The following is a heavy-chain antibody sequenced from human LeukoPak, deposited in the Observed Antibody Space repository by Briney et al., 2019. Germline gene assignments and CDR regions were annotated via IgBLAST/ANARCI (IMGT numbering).Heavy chain of an antibody. CDR1: GGSILSTIYY. CDR2: IHYSGPT. D-gene: IGHD3-22*01. Sequence: SETLSLTCTVSGGSILSTIYYWAWIRQPPGKGLEWIGSIHYSGPTYYNPSLKSRVTISIDTSKSQFSLKLTSVTAADTAVYYCAATPYYDSSGYYEYFDLWGRGTLVTVSS. V-gene: IGHV4-39*07. J-gene: IGHJ2*01. CDR3: AATPYYDSSGYYEYFDL.